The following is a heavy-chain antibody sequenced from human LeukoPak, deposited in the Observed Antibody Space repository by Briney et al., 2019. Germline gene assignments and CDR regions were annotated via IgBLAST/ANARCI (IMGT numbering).Heavy chain of an antibody. CDR2: INPNSGGT. CDR1: GYTFTGYY. Sequence: GASVKVSCKASGYTFTGYYMHWVRQAPGQGLEWMGWINPNSGGTNYAQKFQGRVTMTRDTSISTAYMELSRLRSDDTAVYYCARDRAKLRASDGMDVWGQGTTVTVSS. V-gene: IGHV1-2*02. J-gene: IGHJ6*02. D-gene: IGHD3-10*01. CDR3: ARDRAKLRASDGMDV.